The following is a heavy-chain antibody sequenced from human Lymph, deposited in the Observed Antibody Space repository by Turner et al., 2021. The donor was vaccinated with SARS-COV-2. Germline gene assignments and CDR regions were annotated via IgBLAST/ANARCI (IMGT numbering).Heavy chain of an antibody. V-gene: IGHV3-20*01. J-gene: IGHJ4*02. D-gene: IGHD7-27*01. CDR2: INWNGGST. CDR3: ARGTGAADY. Sequence: EVPLVESGGGVVRPGGSLRLSCAASGFHFDDYGMSWVRQAPGRGLEWVSNINWNGGSTGYADSVKGRCTISRDNAKNSLYLQVNSRRAEDTALYHCARGTGAADYWGQGTLVTVSS. CDR1: GFHFDDYG.